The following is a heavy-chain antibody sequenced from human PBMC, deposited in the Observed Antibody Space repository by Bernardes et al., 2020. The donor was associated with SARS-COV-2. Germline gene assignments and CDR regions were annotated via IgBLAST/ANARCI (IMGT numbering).Heavy chain of an antibody. J-gene: IGHJ5*02. CDR2: ISWDGSRT. D-gene: IGHD3-16*02. Sequence: GGSLRLSCAASGFTFEDFAMYWVRQRPGKGLEWVSLISWDGSRTYYADSVRGRFTISRDNGKDSLYLQMNSLRAEDTAVYYCAQDSTPTFGGIIVTWGQGTLVAVAS. V-gene: IGHV3-43D*04. CDR1: GFTFEDFA. CDR3: AQDSTPTFGGIIVT.